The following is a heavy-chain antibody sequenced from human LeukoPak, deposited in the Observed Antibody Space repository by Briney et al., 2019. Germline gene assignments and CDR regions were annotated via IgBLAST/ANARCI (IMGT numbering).Heavy chain of an antibody. CDR2: LYSGSDT. D-gene: IGHD3-10*01. CDR3: ARVGNHFHWYLDL. CDR1: GFTVRTTY. Sequence: GGSLRLSCADSGFTVRTTYMKWVRQAPGKGLEWVSILYSGSDTYYADSVKGRFTISRDSSKNILSLQMNNLRAEDTAVYYCARVGNHFHWYLDLWGRGTLVTVSS. V-gene: IGHV3-53*01. J-gene: IGHJ2*01.